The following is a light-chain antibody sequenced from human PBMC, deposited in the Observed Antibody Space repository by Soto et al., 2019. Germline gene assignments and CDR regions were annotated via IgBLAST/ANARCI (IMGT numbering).Light chain of an antibody. CDR3: ETWDSNTWV. CDR1: SGHSGYI. Sequence: QLVLTQSSSASASLGSSVKLTCTLSSGHSGYIIAWHQQQPGKAPRYLMKVEGSGSYNKGSGVPDRFSGSSSGADRYLTISNLQFEDEADYYCETWDSNTWVFGGGTKLTVL. V-gene: IGLV4-60*02. J-gene: IGLJ3*02. CDR2: VEGSGSY.